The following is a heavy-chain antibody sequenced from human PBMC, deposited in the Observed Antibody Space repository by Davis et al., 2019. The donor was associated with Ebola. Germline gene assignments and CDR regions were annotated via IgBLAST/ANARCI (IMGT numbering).Heavy chain of an antibody. CDR2: IYSGGST. J-gene: IGHJ4*02. Sequence: GESLKISCAASGFTVSSNYMSWVRQAPGKGLEWVSVIYSGGSTYYADSVKGRFTISRDNSKNTLYLQMNSLRAEDTAVYYCARSGKDTAMVDYWGQGTLVTVSS. CDR1: GFTVSSNY. CDR3: ARSGKDTAMVDY. D-gene: IGHD5-18*01. V-gene: IGHV3-53*01.